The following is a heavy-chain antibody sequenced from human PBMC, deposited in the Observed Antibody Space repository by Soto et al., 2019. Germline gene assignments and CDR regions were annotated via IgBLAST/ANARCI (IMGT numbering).Heavy chain of an antibody. CDR3: ARVPYGYSSSWYDY. CDR2: ISAYNGNT. V-gene: IGHV1-18*01. CDR1: GYTFTSYG. D-gene: IGHD6-13*01. J-gene: IGHJ4*02. Sequence: ASVKVSCKASGYTFTSYGISWVRQAPGQGLEWMGWISAYNGNTNYAQKLQGRVTMTTDTSTSTACMELRSLRSDDTAVYYCARVPYGYSSSWYDYWGQGTLVTVSS.